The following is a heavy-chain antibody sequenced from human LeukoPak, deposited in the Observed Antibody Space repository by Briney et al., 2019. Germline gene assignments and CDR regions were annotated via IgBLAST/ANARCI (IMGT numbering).Heavy chain of an antibody. CDR3: AKDLTMVRVVIMPRGFDY. V-gene: IGHV3-23*01. D-gene: IGHD3-10*01. CDR2: ISGSGGST. Sequence: GGSLRLSCAASGFTFSSYAMSWVRQAPGKGLEWVSAISGSGGSTYYADSVKGRFTISRDNSKNTLYLQMNSLRAEDTAVYYCAKDLTMVRVVIMPRGFDYWGQGTLVTVSS. J-gene: IGHJ4*02. CDR1: GFTFSSYA.